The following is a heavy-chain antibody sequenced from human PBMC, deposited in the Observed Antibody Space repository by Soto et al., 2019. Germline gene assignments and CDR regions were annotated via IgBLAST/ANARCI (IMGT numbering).Heavy chain of an antibody. CDR1: GFTFSSYD. D-gene: IGHD1-7*01. CDR2: ISSNGGTT. Sequence: EVQLAESGGGMVQPGGSLRLSCVASGFTFSSYDMHWVRQAPGKGLEYVSSISSNGGTTYYGNSVKGRFTISRDNSKNTLSLQMGSLRAQDMAVYYCVRRVSGNYDYWGQGNLVTGSS. V-gene: IGHV3-64*01. CDR3: VRRVSGNYDY. J-gene: IGHJ4*02.